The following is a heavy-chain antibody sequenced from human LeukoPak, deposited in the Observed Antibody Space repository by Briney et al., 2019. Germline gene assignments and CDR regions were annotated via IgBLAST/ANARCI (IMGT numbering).Heavy chain of an antibody. Sequence: ASVKVSCKASGGTFSSYAISWVRQAPGQGLEWMGWVNPNSGNTGYAQKFQGRVTMTRDTSISTAYMELSRLRSDDTAVYYCARAPDIGSGSYSYWGQGTLVTVSS. CDR1: GGTFSSYA. J-gene: IGHJ4*02. V-gene: IGHV1-8*02. D-gene: IGHD3-10*01. CDR2: VNPNSGNT. CDR3: ARAPDIGSGSYSY.